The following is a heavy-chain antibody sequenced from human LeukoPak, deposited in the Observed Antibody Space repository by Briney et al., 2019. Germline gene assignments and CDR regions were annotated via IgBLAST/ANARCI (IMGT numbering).Heavy chain of an antibody. Sequence: PSETLSLTCAVYGGSFSGYYWSWIRQPPGKGLEWIGEINHSGSTNYNPSLKSRVTISVDTSKNQFSLKLSSVTAADTAVYYCASARPGYCSGGSCPTGGAFDIWGQGTMVTVSS. D-gene: IGHD2-15*01. CDR1: GGSFSGYY. V-gene: IGHV4-34*01. J-gene: IGHJ3*02. CDR2: INHSGST. CDR3: ASARPGYCSGGSCPTGGAFDI.